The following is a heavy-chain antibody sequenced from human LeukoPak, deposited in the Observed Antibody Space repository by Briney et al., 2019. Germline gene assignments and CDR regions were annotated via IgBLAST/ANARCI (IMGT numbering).Heavy chain of an antibody. CDR1: GYSISSGYY. Sequence: PSETLSLTCAVSGYSISSGYYWGWIRQPPGKRLEWIGSIYHSGSTYYNPSLKSRVTISVDTSKNQFSLKLSSVTAADTAVYYCASGDSYGFFDYWGQGTLVTVSS. V-gene: IGHV4-38-2*01. J-gene: IGHJ4*02. CDR2: IYHSGST. D-gene: IGHD5-18*01. CDR3: ASGDSYGFFDY.